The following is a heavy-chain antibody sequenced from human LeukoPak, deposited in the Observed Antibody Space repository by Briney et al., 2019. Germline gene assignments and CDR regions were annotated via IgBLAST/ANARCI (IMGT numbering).Heavy chain of an antibody. D-gene: IGHD4-17*01. V-gene: IGHV3-7*01. CDR2: INQHGSEK. CDR1: GFTFSNYY. J-gene: IGHJ4*02. Sequence: PGGSLRLSCAASGFTFSNYYMSWVRQAPGKGLEWVANINQHGSEKYYVDSVKGRFTISRDNAKNSLYLLMNSLRAEDTAVYYCARALRTVWGYYFDYWGQGTLVTVSS. CDR3: ARALRTVWGYYFDY.